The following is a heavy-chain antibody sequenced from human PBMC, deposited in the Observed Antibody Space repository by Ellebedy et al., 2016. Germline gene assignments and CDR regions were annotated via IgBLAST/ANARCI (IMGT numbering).Heavy chain of an antibody. D-gene: IGHD3-22*01. CDR2: IKSKTDGGTT. V-gene: IGHV3-15*01. Sequence: GGSLRLXCAASGFTFTIYWMSWVRQAPGKGLEWVGRIKSKTDGGTTDYAAPVKGRFTISRDDSKNTLYLQMNSLKTEDTAVYYCTTDLPPKHYYDSSGYYFNYYYYYMDVWGKGTTVTVSS. CDR1: GFTFTIYW. CDR3: TTDLPPKHYYDSSGYYFNYYYYYMDV. J-gene: IGHJ6*03.